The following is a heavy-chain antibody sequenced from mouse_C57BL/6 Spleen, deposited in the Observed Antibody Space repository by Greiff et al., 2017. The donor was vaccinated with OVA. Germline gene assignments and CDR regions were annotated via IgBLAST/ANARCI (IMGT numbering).Heavy chain of an antibody. CDR3: ARDRGGDWYFDV. V-gene: IGHV3-6*01. D-gene: IGHD3-1*01. J-gene: IGHJ1*03. Sequence: EVQLVESGPGLVKPSQSLSLTCSVTGYSITSGYYWNWIRQFPGNKLEWMGYISYDGSNNYNPSLKNRIAITRDTAKNQFFLKLNSVTTEDTATYYCARDRGGDWYFDVWGTGTTVTVSS. CDR1: GYSITSGYY. CDR2: ISYDGSN.